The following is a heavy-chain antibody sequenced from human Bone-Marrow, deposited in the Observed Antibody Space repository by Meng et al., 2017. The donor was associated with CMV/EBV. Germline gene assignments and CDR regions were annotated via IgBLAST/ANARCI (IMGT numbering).Heavy chain of an antibody. V-gene: IGHV1-18*01. J-gene: IGHJ4*02. D-gene: IGHD3-3*01. CDR3: ARVGIFGVVTPFDY. CDR1: GYTFTSYG. Sequence: ASGYTFTSYGISWVRQAPGQGLEWMGWISAYNGNTNYAQKLQGRVTMTTDTSTSTACMELRSLRSDDTAVYYCARVGIFGVVTPFDYWGQGTLVTVSS. CDR2: ISAYNGNT.